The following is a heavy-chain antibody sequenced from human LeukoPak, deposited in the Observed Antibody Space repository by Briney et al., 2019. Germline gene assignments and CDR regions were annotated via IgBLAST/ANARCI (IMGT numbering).Heavy chain of an antibody. CDR2: IYNSGGA. CDR1: GGSISSGGSF. V-gene: IGHV4-31*03. Sequence: SETLSLTCTVSGGSISSGGSFWIWIRQHPGKGLEWIGYIYNSGGAYYNPSLGSRLSISVDTSKNQFSLRLTSVTAADTAVYFWARGHHYYYYMDVWGNGTTVTVSS. J-gene: IGHJ6*03. CDR3: ARGHHYYYYMDV.